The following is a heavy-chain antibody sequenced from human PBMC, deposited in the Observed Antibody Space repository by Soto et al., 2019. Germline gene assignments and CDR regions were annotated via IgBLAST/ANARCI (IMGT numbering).Heavy chain of an antibody. J-gene: IGHJ4*02. V-gene: IGHV2-5*02. CDR2: IYWDDDK. Sequence: QITLKESGPTLVKPTQTLTLTCTFSGFSLSTSGVGVGWIRQPPGKALEWLALIYWDDDKRYSPSLKSRLTTXKXTXXNPVVLTMTNMDPVDTATYYCAHGRGYSGHIGFDYWGQGTLVTVSS. CDR3: AHGRGYSGHIGFDY. CDR1: GFSLSTSGVG. D-gene: IGHD5-12*01.